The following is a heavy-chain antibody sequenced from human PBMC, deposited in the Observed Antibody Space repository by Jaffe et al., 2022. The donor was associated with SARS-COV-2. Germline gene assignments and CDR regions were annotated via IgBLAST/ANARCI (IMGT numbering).Heavy chain of an antibody. J-gene: IGHJ6*02. D-gene: IGHD2-2*01. V-gene: IGHV3-11*01. CDR1: GFTFSDYY. CDR2: ISSSGSTI. Sequence: QVQLVESGGGLVKPGGSLRLSCAASGFTFSDYYMSWIRQAPGKGLEWVSYISSSGSTIYYADSVKGRFTISRDNAKNSLYLQMNSLRAEDTAVYYCASFLLGEDIVVVPAAHYYGMDVWGQGTTVTVSS. CDR3: ASFLLGEDIVVVPAAHYYGMDV.